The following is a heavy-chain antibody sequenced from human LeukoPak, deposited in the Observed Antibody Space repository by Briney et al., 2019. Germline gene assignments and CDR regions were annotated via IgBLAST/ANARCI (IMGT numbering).Heavy chain of an antibody. CDR3: ARDDYGSGLYYFDY. CDR1: GGSISSGGYY. D-gene: IGHD3-10*01. Sequence: SETLSLTCTVSGGSISSGGYYWGGIRQHPGKGLEGIGYIYYSGSTYYDPSLKSRVTISIDRSKNQFSLKLSSVTAADTAVYYCARDDYGSGLYYFDYWGQGTLVTVSS. J-gene: IGHJ4*02. V-gene: IGHV4-31*03. CDR2: IYYSGST.